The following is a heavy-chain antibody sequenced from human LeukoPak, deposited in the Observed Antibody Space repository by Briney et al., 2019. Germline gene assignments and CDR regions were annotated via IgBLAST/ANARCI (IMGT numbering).Heavy chain of an antibody. J-gene: IGHJ6*02. Sequence: SETLSLTCTVSGGSISGYYWSWIRQPPGKGLEWIGYINYSGSTDYNPSLKSRVTISVDTSKNQFSLRLSSVTAADTAVYYCARQRITMVRGVIKYYYGMDVWGQGTTVTVSS. V-gene: IGHV4-59*08. CDR3: ARQRITMVRGVIKYYYGMDV. D-gene: IGHD3-10*01. CDR2: INYSGST. CDR1: GGSISGYY.